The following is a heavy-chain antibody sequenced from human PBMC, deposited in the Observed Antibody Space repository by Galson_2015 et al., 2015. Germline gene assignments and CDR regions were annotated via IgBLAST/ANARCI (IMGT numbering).Heavy chain of an antibody. D-gene: IGHD5-12*01. J-gene: IGHJ5*01. CDR2: T. Sequence: TSYNTSLESRVTISAGTSKNQLSLKLTSVTAADTAIYYCARYNGYDAVNWFDPWGQGVLVIVSS. V-gene: IGHV4-30-2*05. CDR3: ARYNGYDAVNWFDP.